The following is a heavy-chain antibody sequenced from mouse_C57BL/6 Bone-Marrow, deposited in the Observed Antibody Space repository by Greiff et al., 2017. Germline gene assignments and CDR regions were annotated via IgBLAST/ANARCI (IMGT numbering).Heavy chain of an antibody. Sequence: EVKVVESGGGLVQPGGSLSLSCAASGFTFTDYYMSWVRQPPGKALEWLGFIRNKATGYTTEYSASVKGRFTISRDNSQSILYLQMNALRAEDSATYYCARGPTVVPWYFDVWGTGTTVTVSS. D-gene: IGHD1-1*01. CDR3: ARGPTVVPWYFDV. J-gene: IGHJ1*03. V-gene: IGHV7-3*01. CDR2: IRNKATGYTT. CDR1: GFTFTDYY.